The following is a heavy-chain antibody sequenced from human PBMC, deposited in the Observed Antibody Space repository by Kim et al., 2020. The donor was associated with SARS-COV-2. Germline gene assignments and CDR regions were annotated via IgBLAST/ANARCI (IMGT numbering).Heavy chain of an antibody. CDR2: IYYSGST. D-gene: IGHD6-13*01. CDR1: GGSISSYY. J-gene: IGHJ5*02. V-gene: IGHV4-59*08. Sequence: SETLSLTCTVSGGSISSYYWSWIRQPPGKGLEWIGYIYYSGSTNYNPSLKSRVTISVDTSKNQFSLKLSSVTAADTAVYYCARHGGSSSSGIDPWGQGTL. CDR3: ARHGGSSSSGIDP.